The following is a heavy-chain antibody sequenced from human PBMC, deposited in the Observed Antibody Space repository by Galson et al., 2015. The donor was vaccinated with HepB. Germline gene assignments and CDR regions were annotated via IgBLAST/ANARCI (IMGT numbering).Heavy chain of an antibody. Sequence: SLRLSCAASGFTFSCCAMTWVRQTPGKGLEWISLIHNDGETTQHADPVKGRFSISRDNSKNEVSLQMNSLRAEDTAVYFCAKAAGGSHRSYYFDYWGQGTTVTVSS. CDR1: GFTFSCCA. CDR2: IHNDGETT. CDR3: AKAAGGSHRSYYFDY. J-gene: IGHJ4*02. V-gene: IGHV3-23*01. D-gene: IGHD3-16*02.